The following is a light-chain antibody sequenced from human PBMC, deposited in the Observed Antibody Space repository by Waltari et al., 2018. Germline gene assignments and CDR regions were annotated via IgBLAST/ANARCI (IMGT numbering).Light chain of an antibody. CDR3: LLYYGATQRV. CDR1: TGAVTSAHH. Sequence: QTVVTQEPSLTVSPGGTVTLTCASSTGAVTSAHHANWFQQKPGQSPTALIYTTTIEHSCTPGRFSGALVGGKAALPLSQAQPGEETEYYCLLYYGATQRVFGTGTKVTCL. CDR2: TTT. V-gene: IGLV7-43*01. J-gene: IGLJ1*01.